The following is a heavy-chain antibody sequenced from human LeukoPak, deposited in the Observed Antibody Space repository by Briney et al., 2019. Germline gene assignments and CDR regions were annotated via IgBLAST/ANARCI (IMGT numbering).Heavy chain of an antibody. CDR1: GFTFSSYW. Sequence: GGSLRLSCAASGFTFSSYWMSWVRQAPGKGLEWVANIKQDGSEKYYVDSVKGRFTISRDNAKNSLYLQMNSLRAEDTAVYYCARGLNDILTPGAYYGMDVWGQGTTVTVSS. CDR2: IKQDGSEK. CDR3: ARGLNDILTPGAYYGMDV. V-gene: IGHV3-7*01. J-gene: IGHJ6*02. D-gene: IGHD3-9*01.